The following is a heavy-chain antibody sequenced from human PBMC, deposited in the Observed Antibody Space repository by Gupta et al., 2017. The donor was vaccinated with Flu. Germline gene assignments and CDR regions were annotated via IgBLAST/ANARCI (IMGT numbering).Heavy chain of an antibody. D-gene: IGHD3-10*01. Sequence: QVQLMESGGGVVQPGRSLRLSCEASGFTFPTYSMHWVRQAPGKGVEWVAFIPFDGSSKSYADSLRGLFTVSSDNSTNTLYLTMDSLRAEATALYSCAKDDGEEMGKRGGGIDYWGQGTRGTVSS. CDR1: GFTFPTYS. CDR2: IPFDGSSK. V-gene: IGHV3-30*18. J-gene: IGHJ4*02. CDR3: AKDDGEEMGKRGGGIDY.